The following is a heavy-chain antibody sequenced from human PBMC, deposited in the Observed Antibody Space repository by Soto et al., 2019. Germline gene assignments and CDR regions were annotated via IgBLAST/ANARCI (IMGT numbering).Heavy chain of an antibody. CDR1: GASISSGGYY. V-gene: IGHV4-31*03. CDR3: VRNDWYRFDP. D-gene: IGHD3-9*01. J-gene: IGHJ5*02. CDR2: IYTGRST. Sequence: PSETLSLTCTVSGASISSGGYYWTWIRQHPVKGLEWIGYIYTGRSTFYNPSLKSRLSISADTSKNQFSLRLTSVTAADTAVHYCVRNDWYRFDPWGPGTLVTVSS.